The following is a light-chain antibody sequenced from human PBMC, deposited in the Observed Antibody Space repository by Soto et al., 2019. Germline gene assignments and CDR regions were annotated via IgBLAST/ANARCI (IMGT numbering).Light chain of an antibody. CDR2: KAS. Sequence: DIQMTQSPSTLSASVGDRVTITCRASQSISSWLVWYQQKPGKAPNLLIYKASSLESGVPSRFSGSGSGTEFTLTISSLQPDDFATYYCQQYNNYWTFGQGTKVEIK. V-gene: IGKV1-5*03. J-gene: IGKJ1*01. CDR1: QSISSW. CDR3: QQYNNYWT.